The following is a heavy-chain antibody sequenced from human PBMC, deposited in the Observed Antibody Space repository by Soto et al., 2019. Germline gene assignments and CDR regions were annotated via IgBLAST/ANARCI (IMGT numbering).Heavy chain of an antibody. J-gene: IGHJ6*02. CDR1: GGTFSSYA. V-gene: IGHV1-69*13. CDR2: IIPIFGTA. CDR3: ARAQGGSYYTWYYYYGMDV. D-gene: IGHD1-26*01. Sequence: VASVKVSSKASGGTFSSYAISWVRQAPGQGLEWMGGIIPIFGTANYAQKFQGRVTITADESTSTAYMELSSLRSEDTAVYYCARAQGGSYYTWYYYYGMDVWGQGTTVTVSS.